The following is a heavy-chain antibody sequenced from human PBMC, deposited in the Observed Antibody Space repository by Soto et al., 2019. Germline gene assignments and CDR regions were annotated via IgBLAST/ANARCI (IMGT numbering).Heavy chain of an antibody. CDR2: IYYSGST. V-gene: IGHV4-59*01. D-gene: IGHD3-22*01. Sequence: SETLSLTCTVSGGSISSYYWSWIRQPPGKGLEWIGYIYYSGSTNYNPSLKSRVTISVDTSKNRFSLKLSSVTAADTAVYYCARGKYYDSSGYLIRAPFDYWGQGTLVTVSS. CDR1: GGSISSYY. J-gene: IGHJ4*02. CDR3: ARGKYYDSSGYLIRAPFDY.